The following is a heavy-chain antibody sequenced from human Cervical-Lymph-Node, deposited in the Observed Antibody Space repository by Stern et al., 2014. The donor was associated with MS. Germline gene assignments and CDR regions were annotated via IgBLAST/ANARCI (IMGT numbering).Heavy chain of an antibody. Sequence: QVQLQESGPGLVKPSGTLSLTCAVSGSSISSNLWWNWVRQPPGKGLEWIGDIFHSGTTNYSPSLKNRASISVDKSRNHFSLNLTSVSAADTAVYFCARGYKYTTGYYYIEHWGQGTLVTVSS. CDR3: ARGYKYTTGYYYIEH. CDR1: GSSISSNLW. D-gene: IGHD6-19*01. CDR2: IFHSGTT. J-gene: IGHJ4*02. V-gene: IGHV4-4*02.